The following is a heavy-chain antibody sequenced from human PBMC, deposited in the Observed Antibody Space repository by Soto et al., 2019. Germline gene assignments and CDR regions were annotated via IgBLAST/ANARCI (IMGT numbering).Heavy chain of an antibody. CDR1: GFTFSSYW. Sequence: GGSLRLSCAASGFTFSSYWMHWVRQAPGKGLVWVSRINSDGSSTSYADSVKGRFTISRDNAKNTLYLQMNSLRAEDTAVYYCAIIDSSGYYESYGMDVWGQGTTVTV. CDR3: AIIDSSGYYESYGMDV. J-gene: IGHJ6*02. V-gene: IGHV3-74*01. CDR2: INSDGSST. D-gene: IGHD3-22*01.